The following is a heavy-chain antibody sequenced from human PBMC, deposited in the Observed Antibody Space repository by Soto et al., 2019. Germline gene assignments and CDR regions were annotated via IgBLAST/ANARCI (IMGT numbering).Heavy chain of an antibody. CDR3: ARGASSVTTFYFDL. D-gene: IGHD4-17*01. CDR2: INPGNGNT. CDR1: GYTFTSYA. V-gene: IGHV1-3*01. J-gene: IGHJ2*01. Sequence: QVQVVQSGAEVKKPGASVKVSCKASGYTFTSYAMHWVRQAPGQRLEWMGWINPGNGNTKNSQKFQGRVTITRDTFASTAYRELSSLRSEATAVYYCARGASSVTTFYFDLWGRGTLVTVSS.